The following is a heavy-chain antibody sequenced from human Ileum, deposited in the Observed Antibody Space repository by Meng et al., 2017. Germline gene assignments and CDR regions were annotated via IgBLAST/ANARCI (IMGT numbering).Heavy chain of an antibody. CDR3: ASGSGSLDY. J-gene: IGHJ4*02. Sequence: HVPLQQSGPGLLKPSWTLSLTCAGAGGSVSRNIAAWNWIRQSPLRGLEWLGGTYYRSKWYSEYAVSVKSRISITPDTSKNQFSLQMNSVTPEDTAVYYCASGSGSLDYWGPGTLVTVSS. CDR2: TYYRSKWYS. CDR1: GGSVSRNIAA. D-gene: IGHD3-3*01. V-gene: IGHV6-1*02.